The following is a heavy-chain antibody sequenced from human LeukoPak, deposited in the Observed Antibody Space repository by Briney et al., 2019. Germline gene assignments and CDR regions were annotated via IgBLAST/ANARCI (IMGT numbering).Heavy chain of an antibody. CDR1: GFTFSSYS. V-gene: IGHV3-21*04. J-gene: IGHJ6*03. Sequence: GGSLRLSCAASGFTFSSYSMNWVRQAPGKGLEWVSSISSSSSYKYYADAVKGRFTIPRDNAKNSLYLQMNSLRAEDTALYYCARDSSGWGYYYYYYMDVWGKGTTVTVSS. D-gene: IGHD6-19*01. CDR3: ARDSSGWGYYYYYYMDV. CDR2: ISSSSSYK.